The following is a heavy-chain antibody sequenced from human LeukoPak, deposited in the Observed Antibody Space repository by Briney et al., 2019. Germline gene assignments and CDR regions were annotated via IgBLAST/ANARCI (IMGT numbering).Heavy chain of an antibody. CDR3: ARDTPPSYEWFDP. J-gene: IGHJ5*02. V-gene: IGHV3-21*01. CDR2: TSSSSSYI. D-gene: IGHD5-18*01. CDR1: GFTFVSYA. Sequence: GGSLRLSCVASGFTFVSYAMNWVRQAPGKGLEWVSSTSSSSSYIYYADSVKGRFTISRDNAKNSLYLQMNSLRAEDTAVYYCARDTPPSYEWFDPWGQGTLVTVSS.